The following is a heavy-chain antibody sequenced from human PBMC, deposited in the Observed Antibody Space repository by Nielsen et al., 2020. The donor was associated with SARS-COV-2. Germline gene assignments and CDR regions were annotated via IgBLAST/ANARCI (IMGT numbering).Heavy chain of an antibody. D-gene: IGHD4-17*01. CDR3: AKDRRATVSTAFDY. CDR2: IYSGGSNT. J-gene: IGHJ4*02. CDR1: GFTFSSYA. V-gene: IGHV3-23*03. Sequence: GESLKISCAASGFTFSSYALSWVRQAPGKGLEWVAVIYSGGSNTYYADSVKGRFTISRDNSKNTLYLQMNSLGAEDTAVYYCAKDRRATVSTAFDYWGQRTLVTVSS.